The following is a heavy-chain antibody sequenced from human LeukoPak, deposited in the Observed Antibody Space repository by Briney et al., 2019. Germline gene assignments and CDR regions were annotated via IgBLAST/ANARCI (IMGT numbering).Heavy chain of an antibody. CDR3: ARQAVGGLRFDY. V-gene: IGHV4-34*01. CDR2: INHSGST. J-gene: IGHJ4*02. CDR1: GGSFSGYY. D-gene: IGHD2-15*01. Sequence: SETLSLTCAVYGGSFSGYYWSWIRQPPGKGLEWIGEINHSGSTKYNPPLKSRVTISVDTSKNQFSLKLSSVTAADTAVYYCARQAVGGLRFDYWGQGTLVTVSS.